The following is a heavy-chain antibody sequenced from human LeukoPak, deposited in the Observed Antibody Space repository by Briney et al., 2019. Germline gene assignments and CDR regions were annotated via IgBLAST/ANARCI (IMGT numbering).Heavy chain of an antibody. CDR2: IYYSGST. CDR1: GGSISSSSYY. V-gene: IGHV4-39*07. CDR3: ARATAPPLVLLLPQTRFDP. J-gene: IGHJ5*02. D-gene: IGHD3-10*01. Sequence: NPSETLSLTCTVSGGSISSSSYYWGWIRQPPGKGLEWIGSIYYSGSTYYNPSLKSRVTISVDTSKNQFSLKLSSVTAADTAVYYCARATAPPLVLLLPQTRFDPWGQGTLVTVSS.